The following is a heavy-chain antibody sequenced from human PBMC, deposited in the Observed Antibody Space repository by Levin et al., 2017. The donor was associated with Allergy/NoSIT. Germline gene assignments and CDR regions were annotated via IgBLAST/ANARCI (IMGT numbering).Heavy chain of an antibody. CDR2: IGTAGDT. V-gene: IGHV3-13*01. Sequence: GGSLRLSCAASGFTFSSYDMHWVRQATGKGLEWVSAIGTAGDTYYPGSVKGRFTISRENAKNSLYLQMNSLRAGDTAVYYCARVDYYYGMDVWGQGTTVTVSS. J-gene: IGHJ6*02. CDR3: ARVDYYYGMDV. D-gene: IGHD2-2*03. CDR1: GFTFSSYD.